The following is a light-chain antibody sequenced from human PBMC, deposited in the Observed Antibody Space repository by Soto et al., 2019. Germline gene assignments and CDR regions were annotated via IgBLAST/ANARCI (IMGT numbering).Light chain of an antibody. V-gene: IGKV4-1*01. CDR1: QTFLSTSNNRDY. CDR2: WAS. CDR3: QHYLDFPLT. J-gene: IGKJ4*01. Sequence: DIVMTQSPDSLSVSLGERATINCKSSQTFLSTSNNRDYLAWYQQKPGQPPKLLINWASTRLSGVPDRFSGSGSGKDFTLTISSLQAEDVAVYYCQHYLDFPLTFGGGTKVDIK.